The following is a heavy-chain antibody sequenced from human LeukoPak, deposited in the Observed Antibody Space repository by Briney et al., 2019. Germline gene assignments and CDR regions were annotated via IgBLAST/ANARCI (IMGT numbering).Heavy chain of an antibody. CDR2: ISWNSGSI. D-gene: IGHD3-10*01. V-gene: IGHV3-9*01. CDR3: AKDISRVLYGSRNPRAFDI. J-gene: IGHJ3*02. CDR1: GFTFDDYA. Sequence: PGGSLRLSCAASGFTFDDYAMHWVRQAPGKGLEWVSGISWNSGSIGYADSVKGRFTISRDNAKNSLYLQMNSLRAEDTALYYCAKDISRVLYGSRNPRAFDIWGQGTMVTVSS.